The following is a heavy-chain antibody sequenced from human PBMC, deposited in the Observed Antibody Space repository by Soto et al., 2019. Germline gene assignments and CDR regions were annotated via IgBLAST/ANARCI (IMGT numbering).Heavy chain of an antibody. D-gene: IGHD3-10*01. V-gene: IGHV4-59*01. CDR1: GGTISRYY. J-gene: IGHJ4*02. Sequence: PSETLSLTCTVSGGTISRYYWSWIRQPPGKGLEWIGYMYNTGSTVYNPSFKSRVTISVDTSKNQFSLKLNSVTAADTAVYYCARAPYGSGTKPYYFDYWGQGTLVTVSS. CDR3: ARAPYGSGTKPYYFDY. CDR2: MYNTGST.